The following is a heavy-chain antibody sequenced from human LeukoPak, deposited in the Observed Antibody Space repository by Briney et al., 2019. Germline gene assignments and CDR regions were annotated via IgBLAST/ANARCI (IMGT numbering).Heavy chain of an antibody. J-gene: IGHJ3*02. V-gene: IGHV3-7*01. CDR1: GFTLSTYS. CDR2: IKQDGSEK. CDR3: ARSLFGAFDI. Sequence: GGSLRLSCVASGFTLSTYSMSWVRQAPGKGLEWVANIKQDGSEKYYVDSVKGRFTISRDNAKNSLYLQMNSLRAEDTAVYYCARSLFGAFDIWGQGTMVTVSS. D-gene: IGHD2/OR15-2a*01.